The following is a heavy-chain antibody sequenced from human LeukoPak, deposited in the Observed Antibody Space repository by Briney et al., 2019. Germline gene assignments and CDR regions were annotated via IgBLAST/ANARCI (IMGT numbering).Heavy chain of an antibody. CDR1: GFSVSSAW. CDR2: INKDGSEE. J-gene: IGHJ4*02. D-gene: IGHD6-19*01. CDR3: ARGGTVAGNNYFDS. Sequence: GGSLRLSCAASGFSVSSAWMRWVRQSPGKGLEWVANINKDGSEEYYVDSVRGRFTISRDNAKNSLYLQMNSLRAEDTAVYYCARGGTVAGNNYFDSWGQGTLVTVSS. V-gene: IGHV3-7*01.